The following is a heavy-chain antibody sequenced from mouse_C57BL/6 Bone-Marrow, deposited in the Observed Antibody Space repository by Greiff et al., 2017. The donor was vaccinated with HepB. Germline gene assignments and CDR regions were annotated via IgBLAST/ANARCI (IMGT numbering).Heavy chain of an antibody. Sequence: EVKLVESGGGLVKPGGSLKLSCAASGFTFSDYGMHWVRQAPEKGLEWVAYISSGSSTIYYADTVKGRFTISRDNAMNTLFLQMTSLRSEDTAMYYCARTITTYYYAMDYWGQGTSVTVSS. CDR2: ISSGSSTI. V-gene: IGHV5-17*01. CDR1: GFTFSDYG. J-gene: IGHJ4*01. CDR3: ARTITTYYYAMDY. D-gene: IGHD2-4*01.